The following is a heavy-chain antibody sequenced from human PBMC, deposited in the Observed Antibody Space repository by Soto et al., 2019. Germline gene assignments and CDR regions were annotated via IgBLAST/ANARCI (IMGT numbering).Heavy chain of an antibody. Sequence: QVQLVQSGAEVKKPGASVKVSCKASGYTFTSYGISWVRQAPGQGLEWMGWISAYNGNTNYAQNLQGRVTMTTDTSTSTAYMERRSLRSDDTAVYYCARDASLPYGEDAPYCYCGMDVWGQGTTVTVSS. J-gene: IGHJ6*02. V-gene: IGHV1-18*01. D-gene: IGHD4-17*01. CDR1: GYTFTSYG. CDR3: ARDASLPYGEDAPYCYCGMDV. CDR2: ISAYNGNT.